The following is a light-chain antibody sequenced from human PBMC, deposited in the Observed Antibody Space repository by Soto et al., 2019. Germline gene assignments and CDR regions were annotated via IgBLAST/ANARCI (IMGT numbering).Light chain of an antibody. CDR2: DVS. Sequence: QTALTQPRSVYGSPGQSVAISCTGTSSDVGSYNYVSWYQQHPGRAPKLMIYDVSERPSGVPDRFSASKSGYTASLTISGLQAEDEADYYCSSYAGSKMVIFGGGTQLTVL. CDR1: SSDVGSYNY. V-gene: IGLV2-11*01. J-gene: IGLJ2*01. CDR3: SSYAGSKMVI.